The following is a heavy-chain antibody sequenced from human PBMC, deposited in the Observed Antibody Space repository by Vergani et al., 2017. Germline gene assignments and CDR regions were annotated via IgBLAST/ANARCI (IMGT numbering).Heavy chain of an antibody. CDR3: ARGRPLERPTDAFDI. Sequence: EVQLVESGGGLVQPGRSLRLSCAASGFTFDDYAMHWVRQAPGKGLEWVSGIGTAGDTYYPGSVKGRFTISRENAKNSLYLQMNSLRAGDTAVYYCARGRPLERPTDAFDIWGQGTMVTVSS. CDR1: GFTFDDYA. D-gene: IGHD1-1*01. V-gene: IGHV3-13*01. J-gene: IGHJ3*02. CDR2: IGTAGDT.